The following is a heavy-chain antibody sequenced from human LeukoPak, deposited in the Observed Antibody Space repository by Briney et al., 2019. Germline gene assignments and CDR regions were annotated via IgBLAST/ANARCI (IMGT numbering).Heavy chain of an antibody. Sequence: GGSLRLSCAASGFTLDDYAMHWVRQAPGKGLEWVSFISTSSSYIYYADSVRGRFTISRDNAKNSLYLQMNSLRAEDTAVYYCARQQWLDGAYYLDYWGQGTLVTVSS. CDR3: ARQQWLDGAYYLDY. CDR2: ISTSSSYI. J-gene: IGHJ4*02. D-gene: IGHD6-19*01. V-gene: IGHV3-21*01. CDR1: GFTLDDYA.